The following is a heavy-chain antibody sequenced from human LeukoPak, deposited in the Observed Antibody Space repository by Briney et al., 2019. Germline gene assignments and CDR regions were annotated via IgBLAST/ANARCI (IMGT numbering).Heavy chain of an antibody. Sequence: ASVKVSCKASGYTFTSYGISWVRQAPGQGLEWVGWISAYNGNTNYAQKLQGRVTMTTDTSTSTAYMELRSLRSDDTAVYYCARDGVRRSLPVAPVYWGQGTLVTVSS. V-gene: IGHV1-18*04. CDR1: GYTFTSYG. CDR3: ARDGVRRSLPVAPVY. J-gene: IGHJ4*02. D-gene: IGHD6-19*01. CDR2: ISAYNGNT.